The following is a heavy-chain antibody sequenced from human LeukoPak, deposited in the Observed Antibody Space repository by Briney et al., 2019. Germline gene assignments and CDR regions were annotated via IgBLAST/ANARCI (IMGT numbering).Heavy chain of an antibody. D-gene: IGHD4-17*01. J-gene: IGHJ6*03. Sequence: SETLSLTCTLSGGSISSSSYYWGWIRQPPGKGLEWIGSIYYSGSTYYNPSLKSRVTISVDTSKNQFSLKLSSVTAADTAVYYCARRSSRTVTRDYYMDVWGKGTTATVSS. CDR2: IYYSGST. CDR3: ARRSSRTVTRDYYMDV. V-gene: IGHV4-39*01. CDR1: GGSISSSSYY.